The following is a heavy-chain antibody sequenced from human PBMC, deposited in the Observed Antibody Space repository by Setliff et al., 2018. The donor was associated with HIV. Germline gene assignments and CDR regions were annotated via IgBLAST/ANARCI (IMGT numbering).Heavy chain of an antibody. D-gene: IGHD6-19*01. CDR2: ISGFNGNT. CDR1: GYSFARYG. J-gene: IGHJ3*02. Sequence: ASVKVSCKASGYSFARYGLRWVRQAPGQGLEWMGWISGFNGNTKYAQSFQDRVAMTTETATSTAYTEMRSLRSGDTAVYFCARVPYRSAWFSGGHDAFDIWGQGTMVTVSS. V-gene: IGHV1-18*01. CDR3: ARVPYRSAWFSGGHDAFDI.